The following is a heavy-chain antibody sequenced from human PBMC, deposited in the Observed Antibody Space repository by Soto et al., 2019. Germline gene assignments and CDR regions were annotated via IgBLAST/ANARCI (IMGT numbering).Heavy chain of an antibody. Sequence: SETLSLTCAVYGGSLSGYYWSWIRQPPGKGLEWIGEINHSGSTNYNPSLKSRVTISVDTSKNQFSLKLSSVTAADTAVYYCARGGAAAGPKVYDYWGQGTLVTVSS. CDR2: INHSGST. V-gene: IGHV4-34*01. D-gene: IGHD6-13*01. CDR1: GGSLSGYY. J-gene: IGHJ4*02. CDR3: ARGGAAAGPKVYDY.